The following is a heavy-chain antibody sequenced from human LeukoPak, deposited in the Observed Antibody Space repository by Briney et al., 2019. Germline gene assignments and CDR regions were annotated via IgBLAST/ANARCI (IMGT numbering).Heavy chain of an antibody. V-gene: IGHV3-11*04. CDR2: IGLSGSPL. CDR1: GFPFTRFY. CDR3: ARKDFRSGSFSY. J-gene: IGHJ4*02. D-gene: IGHD6-19*01. Sequence: GGSLRLSCAVSGFPFTRFYMSWIRQAPGKGLEWISYIGLSGSPLDYADSVRGRFTISRDNAKNSLYLEMNSLRAEDTAVYYCARKDFRSGSFSYWGQGTLVTVSS.